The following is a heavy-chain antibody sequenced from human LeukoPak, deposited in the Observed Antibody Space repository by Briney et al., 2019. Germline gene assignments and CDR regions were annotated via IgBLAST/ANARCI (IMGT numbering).Heavy chain of an antibody. V-gene: IGHV4-31*03. D-gene: IGHD1-1*01. CDR3: ARVKLARGRYFDY. CDR2: IYYSGST. CDR1: GGSISSGGYY. Sequence: SQTLSLTCTVSGGSISSGGYYWSWIRQHPGKGLEWIGYIYYSGSTCYNPSLKSRVTISVDTSKNQFSLKLSSVTAADTAVYYCARVKLARGRYFDYWGQGTLVTVSS. J-gene: IGHJ4*02.